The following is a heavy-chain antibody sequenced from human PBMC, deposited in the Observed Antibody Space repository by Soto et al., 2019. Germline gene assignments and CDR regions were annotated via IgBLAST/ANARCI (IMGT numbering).Heavy chain of an antibody. D-gene: IGHD2-15*01. Sequence: QVPLVQSGAEVKKPGASVKVSCKASGYSFTSYSIQWVRQAPGQRLEWMGWINGGNGKTKYSQKFQDRVTITRDTSARTAYMELGSLRSEDTAVYYCARDLDEDSGIVRGYYGMDVWGQGTMVTVSS. CDR3: ARDLDEDSGIVRGYYGMDV. V-gene: IGHV1-3*01. CDR1: GYSFTSYS. CDR2: INGGNGKT. J-gene: IGHJ6*02.